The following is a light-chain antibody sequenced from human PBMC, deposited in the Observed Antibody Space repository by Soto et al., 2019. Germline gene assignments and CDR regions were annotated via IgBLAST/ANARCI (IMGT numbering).Light chain of an antibody. J-gene: IGKJ4*01. V-gene: IGKV1-5*03. CDR3: QQYDSYPLT. CDR2: KAS. Sequence: DIQMTQSPSTLSAFVGDRVTITCRASQSISCWLAWYQQKPGKAPKLLIQKASTSESGVPSRFSGSGSGTEFTLTISSLQPDDFATYYCQQYDSYPLTFGGGTRVEIK. CDR1: QSISCW.